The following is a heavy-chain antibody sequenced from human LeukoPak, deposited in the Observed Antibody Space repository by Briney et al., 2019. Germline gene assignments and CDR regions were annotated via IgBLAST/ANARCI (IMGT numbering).Heavy chain of an antibody. D-gene: IGHD5-18*01. CDR1: GFTFSSYG. CDR2: IRYDGSNK. CDR3: AKVILVDTAMVTVTYYYYYMDV. J-gene: IGHJ6*03. Sequence: GGSLRLSCAASGFTFSSYGMHWVRQAPGKGLEWVAFIRYDGSNKYYADSVKGRFTISRDNSKNTLYLQMSSLRAEDTAVYYCAKVILVDTAMVTVTYYYYYMDVWGKGTTVTVSS. V-gene: IGHV3-30*02.